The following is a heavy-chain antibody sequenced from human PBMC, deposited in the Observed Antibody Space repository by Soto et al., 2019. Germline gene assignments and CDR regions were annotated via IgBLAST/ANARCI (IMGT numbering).Heavy chain of an antibody. D-gene: IGHD6-19*01. Sequence: QVQLVQSGAEVKKPGASVKVSCKASGYTFTNYGIVWVRQAPGQGLEWMGWISAYNTNADYAQMFQGRVTMTADTSTSTAYMELWSLRSDDTAVYYGATTHSAGWSIHWGQGTLVTVSS. CDR3: ATTHSAGWSIH. V-gene: IGHV1-18*01. J-gene: IGHJ4*02. CDR2: ISAYNTNA. CDR1: GYTFTNYG.